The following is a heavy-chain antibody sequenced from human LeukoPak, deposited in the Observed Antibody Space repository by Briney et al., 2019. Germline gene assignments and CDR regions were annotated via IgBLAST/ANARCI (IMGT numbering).Heavy chain of an antibody. CDR2: INHSGST. CDR1: GGSFSGYY. Sequence: SETLSLTCAVYGGSFSGYYWSWIRQPPGKGLEWIGEINHSGSTNYNPSLKSRVTISVDTSKNQFSLKLSSVTAADTAVYYCARGYCSSTSCYDAFDIWGQGTMATVSS. J-gene: IGHJ3*02. CDR3: ARGYCSSTSCYDAFDI. D-gene: IGHD2-2*01. V-gene: IGHV4-34*01.